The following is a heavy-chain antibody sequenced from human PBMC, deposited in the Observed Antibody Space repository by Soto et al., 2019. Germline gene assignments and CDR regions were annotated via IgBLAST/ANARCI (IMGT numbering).Heavy chain of an antibody. D-gene: IGHD4-17*01. CDR1: GGSFSGYY. Sequence: PSETLSLTCAVYGGSFSGYYWSWIRQPPGKGLEWIGEINHSGSTNYNPSLKSRVTISVDTSKNQFSLKLSSVTAADTAVYYCARAKSHDYGDYGFFFDYWGQGTLVTVS. J-gene: IGHJ4*02. CDR2: INHSGST. CDR3: ARAKSHDYGDYGFFFDY. V-gene: IGHV4-34*01.